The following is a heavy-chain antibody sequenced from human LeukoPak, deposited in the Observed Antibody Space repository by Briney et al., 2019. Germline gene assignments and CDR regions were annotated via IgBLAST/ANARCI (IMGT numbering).Heavy chain of an antibody. CDR1: GGSISSSSYY. Sequence: SETLSLTCTVSGGSISSSSYYWGWIRQPPGKGLEWLGSIYYSGSTYYNPSLKSRVTISVDTSKNQFSLKLSSVTAADTAVYYCARDSSRDGYNFSDAFDIWGQGTMVTVSS. J-gene: IGHJ3*02. CDR3: ARDSSRDGYNFSDAFDI. CDR2: IYYSGST. V-gene: IGHV4-39*07. D-gene: IGHD5-24*01.